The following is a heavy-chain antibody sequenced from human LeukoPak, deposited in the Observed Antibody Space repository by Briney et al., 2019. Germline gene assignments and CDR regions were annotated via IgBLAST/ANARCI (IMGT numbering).Heavy chain of an antibody. D-gene: IGHD6-13*01. Sequence: SETLSLTCTVSGGSISSGDYYWNWIRQPPGKGLEGIDYIYHSGSTTYNPSLESRVTISVDTSKNQFSLTVSSLTAADTAVYYCTRDSGSSPGDWGQGILVTVSS. V-gene: IGHV4-30-2*01. CDR3: TRDSGSSPGD. J-gene: IGHJ4*02. CDR2: IYHSGST. CDR1: GGSISSGDYY.